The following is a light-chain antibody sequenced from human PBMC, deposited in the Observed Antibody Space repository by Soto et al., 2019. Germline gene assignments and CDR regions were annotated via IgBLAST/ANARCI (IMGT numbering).Light chain of an antibody. J-gene: IGKJ2*01. Sequence: IVMTQSPATMSVSPGERATLSCRASQSVSDNLASYQQKPGQAPRLLIYGASTSATGIPARFSGSGSGKECTLTISSLHSEDFAVYYCQRANNWAYTFGHGTKLDIK. CDR3: QRANNWAYT. V-gene: IGKV3-15*01. CDR1: QSVSDN. CDR2: GAS.